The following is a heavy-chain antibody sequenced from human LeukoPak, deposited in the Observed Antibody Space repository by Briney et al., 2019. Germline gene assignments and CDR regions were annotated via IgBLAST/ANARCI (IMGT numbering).Heavy chain of an antibody. CDR2: IYTSGST. J-gene: IGHJ6*03. CDR1: GGSISYFY. Sequence: PSETLSLTCTVSGGSISYFYWSWIRKPAGKGMEWIGLIYTSGSTNYNSSLYIRVTVSVDTAKKQFSLKLSSVTDTDTAVYYCARVRGSSGSYKYYHYTDVWGKGTTVTISS. V-gene: IGHV4-4*07. D-gene: IGHD1-26*01. CDR3: ARVRGSSGSYKYYHYTDV.